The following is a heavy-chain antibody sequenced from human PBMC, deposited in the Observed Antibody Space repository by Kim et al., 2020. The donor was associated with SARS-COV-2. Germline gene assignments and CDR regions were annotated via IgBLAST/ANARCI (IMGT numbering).Heavy chain of an antibody. D-gene: IGHD2-15*01. CDR1: GYKFTTFW. V-gene: IGHV5-10-1*01. CDR2: IDPGDSYI. CDR3: AAPLDCSGGTCSNEYYYYTVDL. Sequence: GESLKISCKGSGYKFTTFWITWVRQMPGKGLEWMGRIDPGDSYIDYSPSFQGHVTISVDKSISTAYLQWDSLKASDTAIYYCAAPLDCSGGTCSNEYYYYTVDLWRQGTTVTV. J-gene: IGHJ6*02.